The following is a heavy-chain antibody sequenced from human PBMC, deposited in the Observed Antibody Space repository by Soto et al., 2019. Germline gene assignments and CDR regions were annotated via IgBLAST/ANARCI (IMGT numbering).Heavy chain of an antibody. Sequence: SQTLSLTCAISGDSVSNKNAAWNWVRQSPSRGLEWLGRTYYRSKWDNNYAVSLKSRITLNADTSMNQFSIQLNSVTAADSAVYFCARLEGLATISYYFDFWGPGALVTVSS. CDR2: TYYRSKWDN. CDR1: GDSVSNKNAA. CDR3: ARLEGLATISYYFDF. V-gene: IGHV6-1*01. J-gene: IGHJ4*02. D-gene: IGHD5-12*01.